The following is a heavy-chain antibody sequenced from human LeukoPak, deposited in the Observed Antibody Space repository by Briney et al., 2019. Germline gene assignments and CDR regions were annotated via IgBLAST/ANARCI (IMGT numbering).Heavy chain of an antibody. D-gene: IGHD6-13*01. J-gene: IGHJ5*02. Sequence: ASVKVSCKASGYTFTSYGISWVRQAPGQGLEWMGWISAYNGNTNYAQKLQGRVTMTTDTSTSTAYMELRSLRSDDTAVYYCARALRIPAAGMWTEFHPWGQGTLVTVSS. CDR2: ISAYNGNT. V-gene: IGHV1-18*01. CDR3: ARALRIPAAGMWTEFHP. CDR1: GYTFTSYG.